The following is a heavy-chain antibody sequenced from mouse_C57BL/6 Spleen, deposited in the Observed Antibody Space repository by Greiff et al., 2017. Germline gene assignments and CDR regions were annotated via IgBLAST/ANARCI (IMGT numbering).Heavy chain of an antibody. CDR1: GYSITSGYY. CDR3: ARDRAHYYGSSYWYFDV. V-gene: IGHV3-6*01. Sequence: VQLKESGPGLVKPSQSLSLTCSVTGYSITSGYYWNWIRQFPGNKLEWMGYISYDGSNNYNPSLKNRISITRDTSKNQFFLKLNSVTTEDTATYYCARDRAHYYGSSYWYFDVWGTGTTVTVSS. J-gene: IGHJ1*03. D-gene: IGHD1-1*01. CDR2: ISYDGSN.